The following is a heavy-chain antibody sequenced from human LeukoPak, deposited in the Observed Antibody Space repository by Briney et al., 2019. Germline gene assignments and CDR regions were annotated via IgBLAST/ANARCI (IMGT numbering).Heavy chain of an antibody. Sequence: GRSLRLSCAASGFTFSSYGMHWVRQAPGKGLEWVAFIRYDGSNKYYVDSVKGRFTISRDNSKNTLYLQMNSLRAEDTAVYYCAKDGVYYYDSSGYYGLDSWGQGTLVTVSS. CDR3: AKDGVYYYDSSGYYGLDS. J-gene: IGHJ4*02. V-gene: IGHV3-30*02. D-gene: IGHD3-22*01. CDR1: GFTFSSYG. CDR2: IRYDGSNK.